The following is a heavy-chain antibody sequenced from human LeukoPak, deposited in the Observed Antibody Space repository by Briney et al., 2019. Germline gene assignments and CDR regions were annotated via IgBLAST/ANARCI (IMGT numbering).Heavy chain of an antibody. CDR1: GGSISSYY. CDR2: IYYSGST. CDR3: ARLPRGYSGYDWALDY. D-gene: IGHD5-12*01. Sequence: SETLSLTCTVSGGSISSYYWSWIRQPPGKGLEWIGYIYYSGSTNYNPSLKSRVTISVDTSKNQFSLKLSSVTAADTAVYYCARLPRGYSGYDWALDYWGQGTLVTVSS. J-gene: IGHJ4*02. V-gene: IGHV4-59*08.